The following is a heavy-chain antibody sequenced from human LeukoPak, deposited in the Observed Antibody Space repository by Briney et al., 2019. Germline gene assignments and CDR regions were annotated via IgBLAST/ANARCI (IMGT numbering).Heavy chain of an antibody. CDR2: ISSSGTTI. J-gene: IGHJ4*02. CDR3: ASLRGINR. Sequence: GGSLRLSCAASGFTFSDYYMSWIRQPPGKGLEWVSYISSSGTTIYYADSVRGRFTVSRDNAKNSLYLQMDSLSAEETAVYYCASLRGINRWGQGTLVTVSS. CDR1: GFTFSDYY. V-gene: IGHV3-11*01. D-gene: IGHD3-10*01.